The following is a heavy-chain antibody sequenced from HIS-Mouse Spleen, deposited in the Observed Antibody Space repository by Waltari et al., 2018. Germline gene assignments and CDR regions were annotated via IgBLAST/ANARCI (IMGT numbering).Heavy chain of an antibody. CDR3: AKDRGSPLYFDY. CDR1: GFTFSSYG. J-gene: IGHJ4*02. Sequence: QVQLVESGGGVVQPGRSLRLSCAASGFTFSSYGMHCVRQAPGQGLEWVAVISYDGSNKYYADSVKGRFTISRDNSKNTLYLQMNSLRAEDTAVYYCAKDRGSPLYFDYWGQGTLVTVSS. CDR2: ISYDGSNK. D-gene: IGHD1-26*01. V-gene: IGHV3-30*18.